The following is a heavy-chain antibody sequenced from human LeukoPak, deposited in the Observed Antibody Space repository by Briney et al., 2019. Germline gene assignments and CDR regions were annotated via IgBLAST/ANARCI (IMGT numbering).Heavy chain of an antibody. J-gene: IGHJ4*02. CDR2: INPSGGST. CDR3: AASRGIAAAEGLGY. CDR1: GYTFTSYY. V-gene: IGHV1-46*01. Sequence: PVASVKVSCKASGYTFTSYYMHWVRQAPGQGLEWMGIINPSGGSTSYAQKFQGRVTMTRDTSISTAYMELSRLRSDDTAVYYCAASRGIAAAEGLGYWGQGTLVTVSS. D-gene: IGHD6-13*01.